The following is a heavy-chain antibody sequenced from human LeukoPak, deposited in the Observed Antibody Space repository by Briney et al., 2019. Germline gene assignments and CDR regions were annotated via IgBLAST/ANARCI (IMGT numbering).Heavy chain of an antibody. CDR3: ARDYRVAAADQNWFDP. D-gene: IGHD6-13*01. CDR1: GYTFTSYG. V-gene: IGHV1-18*01. CDR2: ISAYNGNT. J-gene: IGHJ5*02. Sequence: GASVKVSCKASGYTFTSYGISWVRQAPGQGLGWMGWISAYNGNTNYAQKLQGRVTMTTDTSTSTAYMELRSLRSDDTAVYYCARDYRVAAADQNWFDPWGQGTLVTVSS.